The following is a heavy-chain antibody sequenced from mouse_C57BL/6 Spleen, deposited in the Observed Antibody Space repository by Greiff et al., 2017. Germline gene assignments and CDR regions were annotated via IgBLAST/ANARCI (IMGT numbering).Heavy chain of an antibody. J-gene: IGHJ2*01. CDR2: IYPGDGDT. CDR1: GYAFSSSW. Sequence: VQLQQSGPELVKPGASVKISCKASGYAFSSSWMNWGKQRPGKGLEWIGRIYPGDGDTNYNGKFKGKATLTADKSSSTAYMQLSSRTSEDSAVYFCAREVRPYFDYWGQGTTLTVSS. D-gene: IGHD2-1*01. V-gene: IGHV1-82*01. CDR3: AREVRPYFDY.